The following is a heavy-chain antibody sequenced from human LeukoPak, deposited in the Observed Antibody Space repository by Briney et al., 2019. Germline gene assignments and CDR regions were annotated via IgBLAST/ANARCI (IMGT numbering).Heavy chain of an antibody. Sequence: ASVKVSCKASGYTFTSYGISWVRQAPGQGLEWMGWISAYNSNTNYAQKLQGRVTMTTDTSTSTAYMELRSLRSDDTAVYYCARVGYYDSSGYLMGDYFDYWGQGTLVTVSS. D-gene: IGHD3-22*01. J-gene: IGHJ4*02. CDR1: GYTFTSYG. CDR3: ARVGYYDSSGYLMGDYFDY. CDR2: ISAYNSNT. V-gene: IGHV1-18*01.